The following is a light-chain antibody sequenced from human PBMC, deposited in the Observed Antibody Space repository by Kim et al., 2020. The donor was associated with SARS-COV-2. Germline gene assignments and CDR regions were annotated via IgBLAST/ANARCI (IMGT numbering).Light chain of an antibody. V-gene: IGKV1-39*01. CDR3: QQGHGFPYS. CDR2: AVS. Sequence: ASGGNRVTINGRASQSVSTSLNGNQQQPGKAPKLLIYAVSSLQSGVPSRFSGSGSGTDFSLTISSLQREDSAIYYCQQGHGFPYSFGQGTKLEI. CDR1: QSVSTS. J-gene: IGKJ2*03.